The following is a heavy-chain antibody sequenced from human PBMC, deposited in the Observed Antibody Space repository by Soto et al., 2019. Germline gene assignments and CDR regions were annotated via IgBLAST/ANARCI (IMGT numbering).Heavy chain of an antibody. Sequence: PSETLSLTCAVYGGSFSGYYWDWIRQPPGKGLEWIGEINPDGTTDYNPSLKGRLSMSLHPSKNQFSLSLASVTAADTGIYYCARERAAPSWIDPWGQGILVTVSS. CDR1: GGSFSGYY. J-gene: IGHJ5*02. V-gene: IGHV4-34*01. CDR3: ARERAAPSWIDP. D-gene: IGHD6-6*01. CDR2: INPDGTT.